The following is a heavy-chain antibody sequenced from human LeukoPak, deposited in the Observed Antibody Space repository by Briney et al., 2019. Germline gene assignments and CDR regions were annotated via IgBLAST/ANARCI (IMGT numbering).Heavy chain of an antibody. CDR1: GFTFSSYW. Sequence: GGSLRLSCAASGFTFSSYWIHWVRQAPGKGLVWVSCINSGGSSMCYADSVKGRFTISRDNAKNTLYLQMNSLRAEDTAVYHCGTDDYGELFDYWGQGTLVTVSP. J-gene: IGHJ4*02. CDR2: INSGGSSM. CDR3: GTDDYGELFDY. D-gene: IGHD4-17*01. V-gene: IGHV3-74*01.